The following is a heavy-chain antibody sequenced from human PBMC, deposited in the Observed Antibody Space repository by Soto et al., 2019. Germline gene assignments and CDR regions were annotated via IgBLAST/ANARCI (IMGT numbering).Heavy chain of an antibody. CDR3: ARDLAREPFDY. D-gene: IGHD1-26*01. V-gene: IGHV3-21*01. CDR1: GFTFSSYS. Sequence: GGSLRLSCAASGFTFSSYSMNWVRQAPGKGLEWVSSISSSSYIYYADSVKGRFTISRDNAKNSLYLQMNSLRAEDTAVYYCARDLAREPFDYWGQGTLVTVSS. J-gene: IGHJ4*02. CDR2: ISSSSYI.